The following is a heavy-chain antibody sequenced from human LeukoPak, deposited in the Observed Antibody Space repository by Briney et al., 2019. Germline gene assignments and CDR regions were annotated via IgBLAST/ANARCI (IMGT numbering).Heavy chain of an antibody. Sequence: GGSLRLSCAVSGFIFRDFSMHWVRQAPGKGLEWVAVISYDGNNEYHADSVMGRFTISRDNKNTLYLQMNSLRIEDTGVYYCARARVSGSGGYYFDDAINVWGRGTMVTVS. D-gene: IGHD3-22*01. J-gene: IGHJ3*01. CDR3: ARARVSGSGGYYFDDAINV. V-gene: IGHV3-30-3*01. CDR2: ISYDGNNE. CDR1: GFIFRDFS.